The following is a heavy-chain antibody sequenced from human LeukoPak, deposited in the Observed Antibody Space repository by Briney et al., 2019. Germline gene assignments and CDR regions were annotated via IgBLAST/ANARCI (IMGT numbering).Heavy chain of an antibody. V-gene: IGHV1-69*05. CDR3: ARDQYRELVSY. Sequence: ASVKLSCKASGGTFSSYAISWVRQAPGQGLEWMGRIIPIFGTANYAQKFQGRVTITTDESTSTAYMELSSLRTEDTAVYYCARDQYRELVSYWGQGTLVTVSS. CDR2: IIPIFGTA. CDR1: GGTFSSYA. J-gene: IGHJ4*02. D-gene: IGHD3-9*01.